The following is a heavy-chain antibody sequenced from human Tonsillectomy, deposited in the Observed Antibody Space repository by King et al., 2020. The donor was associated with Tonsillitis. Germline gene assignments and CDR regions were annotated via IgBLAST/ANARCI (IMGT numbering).Heavy chain of an antibody. J-gene: IGHJ4*02. CDR3: ARDTGGWRTFDF. Sequence: QLVQSGAEVKKPGASVKVSCRASGYTFTGYSIHWVRQAPGQGLEWMGRINPNSGGADYALSFEGRVTMTRDSSISTAYMEMSRLRPDDTAVFYCARDTGGWRTFDFWGQGTLVTVSS. V-gene: IGHV1-2*06. CDR2: INPNSGGA. CDR1: GYTFTGYS. D-gene: IGHD2-8*02.